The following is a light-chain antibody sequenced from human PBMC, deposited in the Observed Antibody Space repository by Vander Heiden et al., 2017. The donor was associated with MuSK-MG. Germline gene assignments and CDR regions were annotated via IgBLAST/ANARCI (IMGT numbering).Light chain of an antibody. J-gene: IGKJ3*01. V-gene: IGKV3-11*01. CDR1: QSVSSY. CDR3: QQRSNWPHT. CDR2: DAS. Sequence: ILLTQCPPPLSLSPGERATPSRRASQSVSSYLAWYQQKPGQAPRLLIYDASNRATGIPARFSGSGSGTDFTLTISSLDPEDFAVYYCQQRSNWPHTFGHGTKVDIK.